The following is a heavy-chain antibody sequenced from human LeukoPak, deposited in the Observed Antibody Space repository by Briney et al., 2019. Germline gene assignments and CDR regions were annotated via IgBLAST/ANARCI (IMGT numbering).Heavy chain of an antibody. D-gene: IGHD5-12*01. CDR1: GFTFSSYS. V-gene: IGHV3-21*01. CDR3: ARDLGLATRYAFDI. CDR2: ITSSSSYI. J-gene: IGHJ3*02. Sequence: GGSPRLSCAASGFTFSSYSMNWVRQAPGKGLEWVSSITSSSSYIYYADSVKGRFTISRDNANNSLYLQMNSLRAEDTAVYYCARDLGLATRYAFDIWGQGTMVTVSS.